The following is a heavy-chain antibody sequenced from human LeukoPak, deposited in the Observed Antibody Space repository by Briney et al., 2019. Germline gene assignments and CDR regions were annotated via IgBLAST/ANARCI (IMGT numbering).Heavy chain of an antibody. Sequence: PGGSLRLSCVASGFTFDDYWMHWVRQIPGKGLVWISDINTDGSRTRYAKSVRGRFTISRDNAKNTVYLQMNSLRADDTGIFYCLRGELTPGVGYWGQGTLVTVSS. J-gene: IGHJ4*02. D-gene: IGHD1-1*01. CDR3: LRGELTPGVGY. CDR2: INTDGSRT. V-gene: IGHV3-74*01. CDR1: GFTFDDYW.